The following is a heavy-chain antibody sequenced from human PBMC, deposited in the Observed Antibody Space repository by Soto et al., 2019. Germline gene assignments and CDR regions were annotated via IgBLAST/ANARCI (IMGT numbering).Heavy chain of an antibody. J-gene: IGHJ6*02. D-gene: IGHD6-6*01. CDR2: IVGSGGSR. CDR1: GFPFSNYS. Sequence: GSLRLSRAASGFPFSNYSMSWVRQAPGKGLEWVSGIVGSGGSRDYAESVKGRFTISKDNSKNTLYLQMNSLRADDTAVYYCAKIISARLFYFAMDVWGQGTTVTVSS. CDR3: AKIISARLFYFAMDV. V-gene: IGHV3-23*01.